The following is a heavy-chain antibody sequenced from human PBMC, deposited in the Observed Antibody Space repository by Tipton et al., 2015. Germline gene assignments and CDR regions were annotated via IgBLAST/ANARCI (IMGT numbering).Heavy chain of an antibody. CDR1: GGSVISGTDY. J-gene: IGHJ5*01. CDR2: TFSGGST. D-gene: IGHD2-21*02. CDR3: TKFNCGGDCYSYRGWFDS. Sequence: TLSLTCTVSGGSVISGTDYWSWIRQPPGKGLEWIGYTFSGGSTNYNPSLKSRVTISLDTSKNQFSLNLNSVTAADTAVYYCTKFNCGGDCYSYRGWFDSWGQGTLVTVSS. V-gene: IGHV4-61*01.